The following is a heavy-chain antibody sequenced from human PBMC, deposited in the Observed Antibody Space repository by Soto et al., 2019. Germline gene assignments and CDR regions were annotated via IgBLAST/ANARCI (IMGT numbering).Heavy chain of an antibody. CDR2: ISHTGNT. V-gene: IGHV4-59*08. D-gene: IGHD3-10*01. CDR1: GGSLSHFY. Sequence: TSETLSLTCTVSGGSLSHFYWTWIRQPPGKGLEWIGFISHTGNTNYNPSLKSRVTILVDTSKNQFSLKLSSVTAADTAVYYCARHQYYYGSGSYYNWFDPWGQGTLVTVSS. CDR3: ARHQYYYGSGSYYNWFDP. J-gene: IGHJ5*02.